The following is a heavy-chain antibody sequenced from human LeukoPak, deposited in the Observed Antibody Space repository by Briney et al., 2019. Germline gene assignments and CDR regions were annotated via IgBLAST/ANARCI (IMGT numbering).Heavy chain of an antibody. J-gene: IGHJ4*02. Sequence: PWASVKVSCKASGYTFTGYYLHWVRQAPGQGLEWMGWINPNSGGTNYAQKFQGRVTMTRDTSISTAYMELSRLRSDDTAVYYCARVGIAVAGFLDPTPCYWGQGTLVTVSS. D-gene: IGHD6-19*01. CDR3: ARVGIAVAGFLDPTPCY. CDR1: GYTFTGYY. V-gene: IGHV1-2*02. CDR2: INPNSGGT.